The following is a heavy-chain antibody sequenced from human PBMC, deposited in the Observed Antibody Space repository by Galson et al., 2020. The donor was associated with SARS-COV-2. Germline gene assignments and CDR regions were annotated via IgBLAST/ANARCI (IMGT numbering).Heavy chain of an antibody. CDR1: GYTFTGYY. V-gene: IGHV1-2*02. CDR3: ARESLYSSSWWSY. CDR2: INPNSGGT. J-gene: IGHJ4*02. Sequence: ASVTVSCKASGYTFTGYYMHWVRQAPGQGLEWMGWINPNSGGTNYAQKFQGRVTMTRDTSISTAYMELSRLRSDDTAVYYCARESLYSSSWWSYWGQGTLVTVSS. D-gene: IGHD6-13*01.